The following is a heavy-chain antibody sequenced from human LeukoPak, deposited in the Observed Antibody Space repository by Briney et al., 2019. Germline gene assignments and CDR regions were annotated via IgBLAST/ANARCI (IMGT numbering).Heavy chain of an antibody. Sequence: ASVKVSCKASGYTFTDYYINWVRQAPGQGLEWIGWINPNSGDTNYAQKFQDRVTMTKDTSISTAYIELNFLRSDDTAVFYCARGDYYGSPKVVAAWGQGTLVTVSS. CDR3: ARGDYYGSPKVVAA. J-gene: IGHJ5*02. CDR2: INPNSGDT. D-gene: IGHD3-10*01. V-gene: IGHV1-2*02. CDR1: GYTFTDYY.